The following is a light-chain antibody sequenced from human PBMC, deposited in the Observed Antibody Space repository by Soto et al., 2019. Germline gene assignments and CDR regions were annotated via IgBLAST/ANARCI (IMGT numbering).Light chain of an antibody. CDR1: QSVTGTY. V-gene: IGKV3-20*01. Sequence: EIVLTQSPGTLSLSPGDRATLSCRASQSVTGTYLAWYQQKPGQAPRLLIYGESIRATGIPDRFSGSGSGTEFTLTICGLEPEDSAVYYCQQYGSPLWTFGQGTKVEI. J-gene: IGKJ1*01. CDR3: QQYGSPLWT. CDR2: GES.